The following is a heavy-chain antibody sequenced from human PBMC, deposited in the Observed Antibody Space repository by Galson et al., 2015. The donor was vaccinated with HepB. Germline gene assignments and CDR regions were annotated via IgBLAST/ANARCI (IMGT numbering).Heavy chain of an antibody. J-gene: IGHJ4*02. CDR2: INPNSGGT. Sequence: SVKVSCKASGYTFTGYYMHWVRQAPGQGLEWMGWINPNSGGTNYAQKFQGRVTMTRDTSISTAYMELSRLRSDDTAVYYCARVGQAAAGTGFDYWGQGTLVTVSS. CDR1: GYTFTGYY. V-gene: IGHV1-2*02. D-gene: IGHD6-13*01. CDR3: ARVGQAAAGTGFDY.